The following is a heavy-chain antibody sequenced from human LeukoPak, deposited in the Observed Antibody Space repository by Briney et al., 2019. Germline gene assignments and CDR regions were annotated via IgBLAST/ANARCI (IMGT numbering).Heavy chain of an antibody. V-gene: IGHV4-61*02. CDR2: IYTSGST. CDR3: ARGGGYNFYPFDY. Sequence: SQTLSLTCAVSGGSISSGSYYWSWIRQPAGKGLEWFGRIYTSGSTNYNPSLKSRVTISVDTSKNQFSLKLSSVTAADTAVYYCARGGGYNFYPFDYWGQGTLVTVSS. CDR1: GGSISSGSYY. D-gene: IGHD5-24*01. J-gene: IGHJ4*02.